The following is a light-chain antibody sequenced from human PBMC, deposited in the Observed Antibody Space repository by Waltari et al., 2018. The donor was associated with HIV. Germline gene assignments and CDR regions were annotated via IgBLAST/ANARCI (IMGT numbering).Light chain of an antibody. CDR2: DVS. Sequence: QSALTQPASVSGSPGQSITISCTVTNNDVGGYNYFSWYQQHPGKAPKLMIYDVSNRPSGVSNRFSGSKSGNTASLTISGLQAEDEADYYCSSYTSSSTRVFGGGTKLTVL. CDR1: NNDVGGYNY. V-gene: IGLV2-14*03. J-gene: IGLJ3*02. CDR3: SSYTSSSTRV.